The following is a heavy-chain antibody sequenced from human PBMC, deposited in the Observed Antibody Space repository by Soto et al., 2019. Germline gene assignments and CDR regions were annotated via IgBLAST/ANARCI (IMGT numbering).Heavy chain of an antibody. D-gene: IGHD5-12*01. V-gene: IGHV4-59*12. Sequence: SETLSLTCTVSGGSINNYYWSWIRQPPGKGLEWIGYIYYSGRTSYNPSLKSRVTISVDTSKNQFSLKLSSVTADDTAVYYCAKEHGGGTSTITSYFDYWGRGTQVTVS. CDR2: IYYSGRT. CDR1: GGSINNYY. J-gene: IGHJ4*02. CDR3: AKEHGGGTSTITSYFDY.